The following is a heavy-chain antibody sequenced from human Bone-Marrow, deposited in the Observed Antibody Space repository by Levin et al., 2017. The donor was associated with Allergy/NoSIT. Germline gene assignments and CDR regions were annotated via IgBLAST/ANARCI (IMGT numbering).Heavy chain of an antibody. CDR2: INSDGSST. CDR1: GFTFSSYW. CDR3: ARDRGHGSGSYDKDPNWFDP. V-gene: IGHV3-74*01. J-gene: IGHJ5*02. Sequence: GGSLRLSCAASGFTFSSYWMHWVRQAPGKGLVWVSRINSDGSSTSYADSVKGRFTISRDNAKNTLYLQMNSLRAEDTAVYYCARDRGHGSGSYDKDPNWFDPWGQGTLVTVSS. D-gene: IGHD3-10*01.